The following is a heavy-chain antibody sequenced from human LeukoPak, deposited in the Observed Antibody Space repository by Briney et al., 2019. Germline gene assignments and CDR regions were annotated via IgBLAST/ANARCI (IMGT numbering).Heavy chain of an antibody. Sequence: GGSLRLSCAASGFTFSSYAMSWVRQAPGKGLEWVSAISGSGGSTYYADSVKGRFTISRDNSKNTLYLQMNSLRAEDTAVYYCAKIPPRGDYGEDYYYYYYMDVWGKGTTVTVSS. CDR1: GFTFSSYA. CDR3: AKIPPRGDYGEDYYYYYYMDV. D-gene: IGHD4-17*01. V-gene: IGHV3-23*01. J-gene: IGHJ6*03. CDR2: ISGSGGST.